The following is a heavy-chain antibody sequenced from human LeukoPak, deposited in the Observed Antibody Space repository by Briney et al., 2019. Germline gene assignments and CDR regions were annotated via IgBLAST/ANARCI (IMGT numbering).Heavy chain of an antibody. CDR1: GASIRSYY. D-gene: IGHD2-2*01. J-gene: IGHJ3*02. CDR3: ARHDQVSTSSPKFNDAFDI. Sequence: PSETLSLTCSVWGASIRSYYWSWIRQPPGRGLEWIGYISKSGSINYNPSLKSRVTISEDTSKNQFSLELNSVTVADTAVYYCARHDQVSTSSPKFNDAFDIWGQGTMVTVSS. CDR2: ISKSGSI. V-gene: IGHV4-59*08.